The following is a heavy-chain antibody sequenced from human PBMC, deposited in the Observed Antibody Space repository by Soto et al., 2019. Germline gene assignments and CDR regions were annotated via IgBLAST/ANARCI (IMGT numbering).Heavy chain of an antibody. Sequence: SETLSLTCAVYGGYFSGYYWSWIRQPPGKGLEWIGEINHSGSTNYNPSLKSRVTISVDTSKNQFSLKLSSVTAAYTAVYYCARGILRFISGRDVWGQGTTVTVSS. D-gene: IGHD3-10*01. J-gene: IGHJ6*02. CDR2: INHSGST. V-gene: IGHV4-34*01. CDR1: GGYFSGYY. CDR3: ARGILRFISGRDV.